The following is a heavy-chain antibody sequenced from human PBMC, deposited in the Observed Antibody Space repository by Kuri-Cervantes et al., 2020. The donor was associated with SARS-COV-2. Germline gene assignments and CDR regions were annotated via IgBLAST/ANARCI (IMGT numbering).Heavy chain of an antibody. CDR3: ARHYYGDYWYFDL. CDR2: ISWNSGSI. J-gene: IGHJ2*01. Sequence: SLKISCAASGFTFDDYAMHWVRQAPGKGLEWVSGISWNSGSIGYADSVKGRFTISRDNAKNTLYLQMNSLRAEDTAVYYCARHYYGDYWYFDLWGRGTLVTVSS. CDR1: GFTFDDYA. V-gene: IGHV3-9*01. D-gene: IGHD4-17*01.